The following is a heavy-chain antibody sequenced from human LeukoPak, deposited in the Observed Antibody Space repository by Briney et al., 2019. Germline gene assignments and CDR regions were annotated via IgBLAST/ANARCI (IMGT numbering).Heavy chain of an antibody. CDR1: GDSISSDDYY. J-gene: IGHJ3*02. CDR2: FSASGNS. Sequence: SQTLSLTCTVSGDSISSDDYYWSWIRQPAGKGLEWIGRFSASGNSNCNRSLKSRLTMSIDTSRNQFSLKLTSVTATDTAVFYCASLTTADAFDIWGQGTMVTVSS. V-gene: IGHV4-61*02. CDR3: ASLTTADAFDI. D-gene: IGHD3-22*01.